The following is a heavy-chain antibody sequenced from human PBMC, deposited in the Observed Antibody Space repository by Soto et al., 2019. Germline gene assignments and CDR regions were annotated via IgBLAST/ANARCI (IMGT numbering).Heavy chain of an antibody. CDR2: ISYDGSNK. CDR1: GFTFSSYA. J-gene: IGHJ4*02. CDR3: ARDRIYSSSWYDY. V-gene: IGHV3-30-3*01. D-gene: IGHD6-13*01. Sequence: GGSLRLSCAASGFTFSSYAMHWVRQAPGKGLEWVAVISYDGSNKYYADSVKGRFTISRDNSKNTLYLQMNSLRAEDTAVYYCARDRIYSSSWYDYWGQGTLVTVSS.